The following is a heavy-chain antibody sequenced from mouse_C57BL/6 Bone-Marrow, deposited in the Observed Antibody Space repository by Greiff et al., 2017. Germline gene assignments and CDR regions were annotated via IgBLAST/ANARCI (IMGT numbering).Heavy chain of an antibody. V-gene: IGHV3-6*01. D-gene: IGHD2-3*01. CDR1: GYSITSGYY. CDR2: ISYDGSN. Sequence: EVQLQGSGPGLVKPSQSLSLTCSVTGYSITSGYYWNWIRQFPGNKLEWMGYISYDGSNNYNPSLKNRISITRDTSKNQFFLKLNSVTTEDTATYYCARRLRWLLLFDYWGQGTTLTVSS. J-gene: IGHJ2*01. CDR3: ARRLRWLLLFDY.